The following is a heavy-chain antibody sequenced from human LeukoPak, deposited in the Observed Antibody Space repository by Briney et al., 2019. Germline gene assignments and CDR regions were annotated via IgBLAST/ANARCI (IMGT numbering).Heavy chain of an antibody. V-gene: IGHV4-34*01. CDR1: GGSFSGYY. J-gene: IGHJ4*02. CDR3: ARGLYGSGSYYNLYFDY. Sequence: PSETLSLTCAVYGGSFSGYYWSWIRQPPGKGLEWIGEINHSGSTNYNPSLKSRVTMSVDTSKNQFSLKLSSVTAADTAVYYCARGLYGSGSYYNLYFDYWGQGTLVTVSS. D-gene: IGHD3-10*01. CDR2: INHSGST.